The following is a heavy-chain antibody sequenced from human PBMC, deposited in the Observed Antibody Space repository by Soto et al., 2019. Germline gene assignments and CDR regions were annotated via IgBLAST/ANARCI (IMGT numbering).Heavy chain of an antibody. D-gene: IGHD3-22*01. V-gene: IGHV4-30-4*01. CDR2: IYYSGST. CDR3: AREGGEYYDSSGYWHHWFDP. Sequence: SETLSLTCTVSGGSISSGEYYWSWIRQPPGKGLGWIGYIYYSGSTYYNLSLKSRVTISVDTSRNQFSLKLSSGTAAGTAVYFCAREGGEYYDSSGYWHHWFDPWGQGTLVTVSS. CDR1: GGSISSGEYY. J-gene: IGHJ5*02.